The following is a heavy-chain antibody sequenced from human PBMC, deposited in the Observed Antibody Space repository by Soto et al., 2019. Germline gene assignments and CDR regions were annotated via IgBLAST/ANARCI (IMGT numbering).Heavy chain of an antibody. CDR2: INSDGTTT. CDR3: ARGHHYYYYYLDV. V-gene: IGHV3-74*03. Sequence: WVSQNPGKGLVWVSRINSDGTTTTYADSVKGRFTISRDNAKNTLYLQMNSLRAEDTAVYYCARGHHYYYYYLDVWGKGPTVTVPS. J-gene: IGHJ6*03.